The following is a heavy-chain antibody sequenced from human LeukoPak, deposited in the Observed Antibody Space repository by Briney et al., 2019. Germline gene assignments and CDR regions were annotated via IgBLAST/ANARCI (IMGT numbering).Heavy chain of an antibody. D-gene: IGHD3-22*01. CDR1: GFTFSTYS. V-gene: IGHV3-48*01. CDR2: ISSSSSTI. J-gene: IGHJ4*02. CDR3: ARGSTYYDSSGQVPFDY. Sequence: GGSLRLSCAASGFTFSTYSMNWVRQAPGKGLKWVSYISSSSSTIYYADSVKGRFTISRDNAKNSLYLQMNSLRAEDTAVYYCARGSTYYDSSGQVPFDYWGQGTLVTVSS.